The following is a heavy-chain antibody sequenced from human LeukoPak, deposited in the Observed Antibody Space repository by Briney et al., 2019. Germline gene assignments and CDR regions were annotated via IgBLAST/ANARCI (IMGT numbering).Heavy chain of an antibody. J-gene: IGHJ6*03. V-gene: IGHV1-46*01. CDR2: INPSGGST. D-gene: IGHD3-16*01. Sequence: GGSLRLSCAASGFTFSSYGMHWVRQAPGKGLEWVGIINPSGGSTSYAQKFQGRVTMTRDTSTSTVYMELSSLRSEDTAVYYCARGGSGRMDVWGKGTTVTVSS. CDR3: ARGGSGRMDV. CDR1: GFTFSSYG.